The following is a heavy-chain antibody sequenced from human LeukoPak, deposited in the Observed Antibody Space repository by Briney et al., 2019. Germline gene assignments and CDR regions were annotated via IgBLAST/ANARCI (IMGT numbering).Heavy chain of an antibody. CDR1: GSTFSSYD. CDR2: MNPNRGDT. D-gene: IGHD3-10*01. Sequence: ASVQVSFKASGSTFSSYDINWVRQATGQGLEWMGLMNPNRGDTGYTPRFQGRVTMTRGTSISTAYIELSSLRYEDTAVYYCARGPYGTGSHFDFWGQGTLVTVSS. V-gene: IGHV1-8*02. J-gene: IGHJ4*02. CDR3: ARGPYGTGSHFDF.